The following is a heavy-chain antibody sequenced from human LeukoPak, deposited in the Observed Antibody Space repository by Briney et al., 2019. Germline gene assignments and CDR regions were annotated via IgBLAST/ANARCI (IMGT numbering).Heavy chain of an antibody. CDR1: GGSIRSYF. J-gene: IGHJ4*02. Sequence: KPSETLSLTCTVSGGSIRSYFWSWIRQPPGKGLEWIGYVYYSGSTNYNPSLKSRVTISEDTSKKQFSLKLSSVTAADTAVYYCARRPDGTSHFDYWGQGTLVTVSS. V-gene: IGHV4-59*08. D-gene: IGHD6-6*01. CDR3: ARRPDGTSHFDY. CDR2: VYYSGST.